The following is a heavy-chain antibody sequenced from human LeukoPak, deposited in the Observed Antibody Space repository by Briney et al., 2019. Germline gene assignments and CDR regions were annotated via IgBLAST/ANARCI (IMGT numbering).Heavy chain of an antibody. CDR2: IISSSGYI. D-gene: IGHD3-10*01. CDR1: GVTFSSYS. Sequence: GGALRLSCAASGVTFSSYSMNWGRQDPGEGVEGGSSIISSSGYIYYAESLKGRVTISRDNANNSLYLHMNSLRAEDTAVYYCARDLRGSGNEGFDYWGQGTLVTVSS. CDR3: ARDLRGSGNEGFDY. J-gene: IGHJ4*02. V-gene: IGHV3-21*01.